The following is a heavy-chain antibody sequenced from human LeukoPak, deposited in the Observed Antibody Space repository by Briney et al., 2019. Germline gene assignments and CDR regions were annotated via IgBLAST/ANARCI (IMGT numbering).Heavy chain of an antibody. Sequence: PGGSLRLSCAASGFTLSSYDMHWVRQATGKGLEWVSAIGTAGDTYCPGSVKGRFTISRENAKNSSYLQMNSLRAEDTAVYYCAKDQTMVRGVGIDYWGQGTLVTVSS. CDR1: GFTLSSYD. CDR2: IGTAGDT. V-gene: IGHV3-13*01. CDR3: AKDQTMVRGVGIDY. D-gene: IGHD3-10*01. J-gene: IGHJ4*02.